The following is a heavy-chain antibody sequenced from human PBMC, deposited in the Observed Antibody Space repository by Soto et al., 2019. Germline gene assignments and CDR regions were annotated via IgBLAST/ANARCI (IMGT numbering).Heavy chain of an antibody. J-gene: IGHJ4*02. Sequence: SETLSLTCSVSGGSMNTYYWSWIRQPPGKGLEWIGYIYSSGSTNYKLSLKSRVVFSVDTSKNQFSLKLSSVTAADTAVYYCARGSGNPFDYWGQGTLVTVSS. V-gene: IGHV4-59*01. D-gene: IGHD2-15*01. CDR2: IYSSGST. CDR3: ARGSGNPFDY. CDR1: GGSMNTYY.